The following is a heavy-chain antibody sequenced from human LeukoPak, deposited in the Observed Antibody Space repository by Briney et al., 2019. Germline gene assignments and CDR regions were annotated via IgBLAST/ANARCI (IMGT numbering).Heavy chain of an antibody. Sequence: GGSLRLSCAASGFRFSNYWMSWVRQVPGKGLEWVANIKPDGSEECYVDSVKGPFTISRDNAKNSVYLQMNSLRAEDTAVYYCVRGTSWGDVWGQGTTVTVSS. CDR3: VRGTSWGDV. CDR1: GFRFSNYW. V-gene: IGHV3-7*01. D-gene: IGHD6-13*01. J-gene: IGHJ6*02. CDR2: IKPDGSEE.